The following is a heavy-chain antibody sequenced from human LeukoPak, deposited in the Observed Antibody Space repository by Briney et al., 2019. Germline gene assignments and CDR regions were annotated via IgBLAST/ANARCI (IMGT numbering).Heavy chain of an antibody. CDR2: INPNSGDT. D-gene: IGHD6-13*01. CDR3: ARGHLIAAAAFDY. Sequence: ASVKVSCKTSGYTFTDYYMHWVRQAPGQGLEWMGGINPNSGDTNYAQMFQGGVTMTRDTSISTAYMELSRLRSDDTAVYYCARGHLIAAAAFDYWGQGTLVTVSS. J-gene: IGHJ4*02. CDR1: GYTFTDYY. V-gene: IGHV1-2*02.